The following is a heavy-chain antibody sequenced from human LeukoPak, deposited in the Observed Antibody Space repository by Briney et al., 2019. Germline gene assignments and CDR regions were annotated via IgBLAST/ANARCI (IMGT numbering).Heavy chain of an antibody. J-gene: IGHJ4*02. CDR2: ISAYNGNT. V-gene: IGHV1-18*01. CDR3: AVTLGGATYIPFDY. D-gene: IGHD3-16*01. Sequence: GASVKVSCKASGYTFTSYGISWVRQAPGQGLEWMGWISAYNGNTNYAQKLQGRVTMTTDTSTSTAYMELRSLRSDDTAVYYCAVTLGGATYIPFDYWGQGTLVTVSS. CDR1: GYTFTSYG.